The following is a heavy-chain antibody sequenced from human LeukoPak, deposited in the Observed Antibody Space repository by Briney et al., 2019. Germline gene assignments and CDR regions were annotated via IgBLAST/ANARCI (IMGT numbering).Heavy chain of an antibody. J-gene: IGHJ6*02. Sequence: GASVKVSCKASGYTFTGYHMHWVRQAPGQGLEWMGWINPNSGGTNYAQKFQGRVTMTRDTSISTAYMELSRLRSDDTAVYYCARAGVATVAGPYYYGMDVWGQGTTVTVSS. CDR1: GYTFTGYH. CDR3: ARAGVATVAGPYYYGMDV. V-gene: IGHV1-2*02. CDR2: INPNSGGT. D-gene: IGHD6-19*01.